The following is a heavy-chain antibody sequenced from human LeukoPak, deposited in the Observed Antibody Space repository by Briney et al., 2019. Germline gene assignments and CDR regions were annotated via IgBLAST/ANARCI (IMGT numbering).Heavy chain of an antibody. Sequence: PGGSLRLSCAASGFTFSSYSMNWVRQAPGKGLEWVSSISSISSHIYYADSVKGRLTISRDNAKNSLYLQMNSLRAEDTAVYYCARGPTGYYYYYMDVWGKGTTVTVSS. V-gene: IGHV3-21*01. CDR3: ARGPTGYYYYYMDV. J-gene: IGHJ6*03. CDR1: GFTFSSYS. D-gene: IGHD1-14*01. CDR2: ISSISSHI.